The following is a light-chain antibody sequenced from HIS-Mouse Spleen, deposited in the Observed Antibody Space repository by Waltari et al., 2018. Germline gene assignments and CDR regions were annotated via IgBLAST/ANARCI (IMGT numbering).Light chain of an antibody. Sequence: SYVLTQPPSVSVAPGPTARITCGGNNLGSKXXXWYQQKPGQAPVLVVYDDSDRPSGIPERFSGSNSGNTATLTISRVEAGDEADYYCQVWDSSSDHREFGGGTKLTVL. J-gene: IGLJ3*02. CDR3: QVWDSSSDHRE. CDR1: NLGSKX. V-gene: IGLV3-21*02. CDR2: DDS.